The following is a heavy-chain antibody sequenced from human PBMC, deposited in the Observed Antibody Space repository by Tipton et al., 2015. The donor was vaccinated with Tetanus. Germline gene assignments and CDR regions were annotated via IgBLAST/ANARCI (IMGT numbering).Heavy chain of an antibody. V-gene: IGHV4-31*03. CDR3: ARPGSWYLGIDV. Sequence: TLSLTCTVSGGPISSGGYYWSWIRQHPGKGLEWIGYIYDSGSTYYNPSLQSRVTISVDTSKKQLSLKLSSVTAAGTAVYHCARPGSWYLGIDVWGQGTTVTVSS. D-gene: IGHD6-13*01. CDR1: GGPISSGGYY. J-gene: IGHJ6*02. CDR2: IYDSGST.